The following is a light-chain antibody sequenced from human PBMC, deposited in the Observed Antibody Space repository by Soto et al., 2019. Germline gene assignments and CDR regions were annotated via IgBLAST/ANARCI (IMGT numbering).Light chain of an antibody. J-gene: IGKJ1*01. CDR1: QSISSW. CDR2: KAS. Sequence: DIQMTQSPSTLSAFVGASVTITGRASQSISSWLAWYQQKPGKAPKLLIYKASSLESGVPSRFSGSGSGTEFTLTISSLQPDDFATYYRQQYDTYWTFGQGTKVDIK. CDR3: QQYDTYWT. V-gene: IGKV1-5*03.